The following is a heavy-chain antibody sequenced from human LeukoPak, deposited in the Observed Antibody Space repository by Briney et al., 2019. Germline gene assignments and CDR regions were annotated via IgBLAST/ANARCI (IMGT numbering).Heavy chain of an antibody. J-gene: IGHJ6*02. CDR2: ISYDGSNK. CDR1: GFTFSSYG. D-gene: IGHD3-9*01. Sequence: GGSLRLSCAASGFTFSSYGMHWVRQAPGKGLEWVAVISYDGSNKYYADSMKGRFTISRDNSKNTLYLQMNSLRAEDTAVYYCARDRLRYFDWLSGYGMDVWGQGTTVTVSS. CDR3: ARDRLRYFDWLSGYGMDV. V-gene: IGHV3-30*03.